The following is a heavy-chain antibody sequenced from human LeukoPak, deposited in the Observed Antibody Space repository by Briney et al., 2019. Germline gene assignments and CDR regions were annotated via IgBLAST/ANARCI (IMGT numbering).Heavy chain of an antibody. D-gene: IGHD6-13*01. V-gene: IGHV3-43*01. CDR2: ITWNGEST. Sequence: PGGSLRLSCAASGFTFHDYTMHWVRQAPGRGLEWVSLITWNGESTYYADSVKGRFTISRDNSKKSLYLQLDSLGSEDTALYYCAKDKGSSWSGYYFDYWGQGTLVTVSS. CDR1: GFTFHDYT. CDR3: AKDKGSSWSGYYFDY. J-gene: IGHJ4*02.